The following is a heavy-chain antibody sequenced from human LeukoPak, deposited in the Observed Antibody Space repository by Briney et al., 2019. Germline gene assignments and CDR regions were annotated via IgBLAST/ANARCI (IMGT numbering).Heavy chain of an antibody. D-gene: IGHD6-13*01. Sequence: GGSLRLSCAASGFTFSSYGMHWVRQAPGKGLEWVAFIRYDGSNKYYADSVKGRFTISRDNSKNTLYLQMNSLRAEDTAVYYCAKPQAAAWQGYFDYWGQGTLVTVSS. CDR2: IRYDGSNK. CDR1: GFTFSSYG. J-gene: IGHJ4*02. V-gene: IGHV3-30*02. CDR3: AKPQAAAWQGYFDY.